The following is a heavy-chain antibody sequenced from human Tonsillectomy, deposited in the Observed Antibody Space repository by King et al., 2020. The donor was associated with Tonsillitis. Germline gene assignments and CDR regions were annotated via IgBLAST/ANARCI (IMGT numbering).Heavy chain of an antibody. CDR2: ISAYNGNT. CDR3: ARDQVVRGVPSDYYYYYGMDL. D-gene: IGHD3-10*01. J-gene: IGHJ6*02. V-gene: IGHV1-18*04. CDR1: GYTFTSYG. Sequence: QLVQSGAEVKKPGASVKVSCKASGYTFTSYGISWVRQAPGQGLEWMGWISAYNGNTNYAQKLQGRVTMTTDTSTSTAYMELRSLRSDDTAVYYCARDQVVRGVPSDYYYYYGMDLWGQGTTVTVSS.